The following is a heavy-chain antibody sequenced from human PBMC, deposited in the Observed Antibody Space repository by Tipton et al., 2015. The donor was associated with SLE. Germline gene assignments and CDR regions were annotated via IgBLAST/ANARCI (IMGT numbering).Heavy chain of an antibody. D-gene: IGHD3-10*01. CDR1: GGSISSYY. J-gene: IGHJ4*02. V-gene: IGHV4-59*01. CDR3: ARGRAGYFDY. CDR2: IYYSGGT. Sequence: LRLSCTVPGGSISSYYWSWIRQPPGKGLEWIGYIYYSGGTNYNPSLKSRVTISVDTSKNQFSLKLSSVTAADTAVYYCARGRAGYFDYWGQGTLVTVSS.